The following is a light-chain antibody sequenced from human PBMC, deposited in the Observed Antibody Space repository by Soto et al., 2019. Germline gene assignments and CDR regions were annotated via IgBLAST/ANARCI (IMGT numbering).Light chain of an antibody. J-gene: IGKJ3*01. V-gene: IGKV3-20*01. CDR2: STS. CDR3: QQYGRSPFT. Sequence: EIVLTQSPGTLSLSPGERATLSCRASQSVSSSYLAWYQQKPRQAPRLLIYSTSSRATGITDRFSGSVSGIDFTLTISRLEAEDFAVYYCQQYGRSPFTFGPGTKVDIK. CDR1: QSVSSSY.